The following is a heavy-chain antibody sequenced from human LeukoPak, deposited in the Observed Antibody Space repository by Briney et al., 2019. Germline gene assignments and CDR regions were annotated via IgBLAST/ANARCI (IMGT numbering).Heavy chain of an antibody. CDR3: ARDSPYNWNYGRNWFDP. D-gene: IGHD1-7*01. CDR1: GYTFTSYY. Sequence: ASVKVSCKASGYTFTSYYMHWVRQAPGQGLEWMGIINPSGGSTSYAQKFQGIVTMTRDMSTSTVYMELSSLRSEDTAVYYCARDSPYNWNYGRNWFDPWGQGTLVTVSS. CDR2: INPSGGST. J-gene: IGHJ5*02. V-gene: IGHV1-46*01.